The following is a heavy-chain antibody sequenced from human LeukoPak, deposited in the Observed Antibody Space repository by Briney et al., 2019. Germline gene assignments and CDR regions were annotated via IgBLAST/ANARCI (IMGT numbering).Heavy chain of an antibody. J-gene: IGHJ5*02. Sequence: GGYLRLSCAASGFTFSSYGMHWVRQAPGKGLEWVAVISYDGSNKYYADSVKGRFTISRDNSKNTLYLQMNSLRAEDTAVYYCAKDLSYANWFDPWGQGTLVTVSS. CDR3: AKDLSYANWFDP. CDR2: ISYDGSNK. CDR1: GFTFSSYG. D-gene: IGHD1-26*01. V-gene: IGHV3-30*18.